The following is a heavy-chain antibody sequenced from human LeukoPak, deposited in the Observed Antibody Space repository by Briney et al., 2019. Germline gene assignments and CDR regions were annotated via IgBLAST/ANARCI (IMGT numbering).Heavy chain of an antibody. CDR1: GFIFSSYA. CDR2: IRTSGET. Sequence: PGGSLRLSCAASGFIFSSYAISWVRQAPGKGLEWVSGIRTSGETFYADSVKGRFTISRDISKSTVYLQMSSLRAEDSAIYYCATLSYDVWTGINWFDPWGQGTLVTVSS. J-gene: IGHJ5*02. V-gene: IGHV3-23*01. CDR3: ATLSYDVWTGINWFDP. D-gene: IGHD3-3*01.